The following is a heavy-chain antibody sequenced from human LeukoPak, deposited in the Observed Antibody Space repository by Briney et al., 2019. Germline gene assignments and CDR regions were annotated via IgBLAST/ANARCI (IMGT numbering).Heavy chain of an antibody. V-gene: IGHV3-23*01. Sequence: GGSLRLSCAASGFTFRNYAMSWVRQAPGKGLEWVSAISGNGGNTYYADSVKGRFTISRDNSKNTLYLQMNSLRAEDTAVYYCAKTTVVTPLTDWGQGTLVTVSS. CDR1: GFTFRNYA. CDR2: ISGNGGNT. D-gene: IGHD4-23*01. CDR3: AKTTVVTPLTD. J-gene: IGHJ4*02.